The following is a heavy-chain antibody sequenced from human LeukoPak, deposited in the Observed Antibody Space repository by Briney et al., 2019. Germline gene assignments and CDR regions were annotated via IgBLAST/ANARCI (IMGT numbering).Heavy chain of an antibody. V-gene: IGHV3-23*01. D-gene: IGHD3-16*01. CDR2: ISPGGGTT. Sequence: GGSLRLSCAVSGFAFGSEAMSWVRQSPARGLEWVASISPGGGTTYYADYVKGRFTISRDTSKNTVSLQMNGLRVDDTAVYYCASVILSTWGSDYWGQGTLVTVSS. J-gene: IGHJ4*02. CDR3: ASVILSTWGSDY. CDR1: GFAFGSEA.